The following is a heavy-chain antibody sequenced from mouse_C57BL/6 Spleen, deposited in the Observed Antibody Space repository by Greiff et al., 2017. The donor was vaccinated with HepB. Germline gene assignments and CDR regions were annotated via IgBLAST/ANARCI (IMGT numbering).Heavy chain of an antibody. J-gene: IGHJ1*03. Sequence: VQLQQSGAELARPGASVKLSCQASGYTFTSYGISWVKQRTGQGLEWIGEIYPRSGNTYYNEKFKGKATLTADKSSSTAYMELRSLTSEDSAVYFCARGTDWYFDVWGTGTTVTVSS. CDR2: IYPRSGNT. CDR1: GYTFTSYG. D-gene: IGHD4-1*01. CDR3: ARGTDWYFDV. V-gene: IGHV1-81*01.